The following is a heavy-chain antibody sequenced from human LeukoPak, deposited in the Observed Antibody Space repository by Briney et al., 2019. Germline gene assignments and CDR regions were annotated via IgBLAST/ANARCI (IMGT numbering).Heavy chain of an antibody. D-gene: IGHD3-16*01. CDR2: INSDGSNT. CDR3: AGGGESLTF. J-gene: IGHJ4*02. CDR1: GFTFSSYW. V-gene: IGHV3-74*01. Sequence: GGSLRLSCAASGFTFSSYWMDWVRRAPGKGLVWVSHINSDGSNTRYADSVKGRFTISRDNAKNTLFLQLNSLRAEDTAVYYCAGGGESLTFWGRGTLVTVSS.